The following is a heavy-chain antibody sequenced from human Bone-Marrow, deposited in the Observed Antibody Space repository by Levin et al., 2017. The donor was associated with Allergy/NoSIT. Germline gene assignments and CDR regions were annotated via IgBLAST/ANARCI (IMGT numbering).Heavy chain of an antibody. CDR1: EFIASSTY. CDR2: IYSGGDT. CDR3: ARGGKFDDY. D-gene: IGHD3-10*01. V-gene: IGHV3-53*01. Sequence: GGSLRLSCTASEFIASSTYMSWVRQAPGKGLEWVSVIYSGGDTYYADSVKGRFTISRDNSKNTMYLQMNSLRAGDTAVYYCARGGKFDDYWGQGTLVTVSS. J-gene: IGHJ4*02.